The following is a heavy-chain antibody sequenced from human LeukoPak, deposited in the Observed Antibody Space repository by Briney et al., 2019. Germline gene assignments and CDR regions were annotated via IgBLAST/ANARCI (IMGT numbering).Heavy chain of an antibody. D-gene: IGHD1-14*01. V-gene: IGHV4-31*03. CDR3: ARDAYNRNLDY. CDR2: IYYSGST. Sequence: SETLSLTCTVSGGSISSGGYYWSWIRQHPGKGLEWIGYIYYSGSTYYNPSLKSRVTISRDTSKNQFSLKLTSVTAADTAVYYCARDAYNRNLDYWGQGTLVTVSS. J-gene: IGHJ4*02. CDR1: GGSISSGGYY.